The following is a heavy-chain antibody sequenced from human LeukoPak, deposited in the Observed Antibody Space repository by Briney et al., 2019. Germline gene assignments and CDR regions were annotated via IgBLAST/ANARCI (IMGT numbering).Heavy chain of an antibody. CDR2: ISGSAGST. J-gene: IGHJ5*02. CDR3: AKGPRSYGPWFDP. V-gene: IGHV3-23*01. CDR1: GFTFSSYA. D-gene: IGHD4-17*01. Sequence: PGGSLRLSCAASGFTFSSYAMSWVRQAPGKGLEWVSSISGSAGSTFYADSVKGRFTISRDNSKNTLYLQMNSLRAEDTAVYYCAKGPRSYGPWFDPWGQGTLVTVSS.